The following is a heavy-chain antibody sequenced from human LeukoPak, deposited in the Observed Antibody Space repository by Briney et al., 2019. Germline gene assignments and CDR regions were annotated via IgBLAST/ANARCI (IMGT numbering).Heavy chain of an antibody. D-gene: IGHD6-19*01. Sequence: GGALTLSCAASGFKFSIYFMSCVRQAPGKGLEWVSLIRTDCTAYYPDSVKGRFSFFRDNSRNTLYLQINSLRADDTATYYCAKGGWVSPFEYWGQGSLVTVSS. CDR3: AKGGWVSPFEY. V-gene: IGHV3-23*01. CDR1: GFKFSIYF. J-gene: IGHJ4*02. CDR2: IRTDCTA.